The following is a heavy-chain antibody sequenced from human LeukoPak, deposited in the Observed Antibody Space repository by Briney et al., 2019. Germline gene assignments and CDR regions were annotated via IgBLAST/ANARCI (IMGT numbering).Heavy chain of an antibody. J-gene: IGHJ6*03. D-gene: IGHD6-13*01. Sequence: SVKVSCKASGGTFSSYAISWVRQAPGQGLEWMGGIIPIFGTANYAQKFQGRVTMTRDTSISTAYMELSRLRSDDTAVYYCARDSSSSWYYYYMDVWGKGTTVTVSS. CDR1: GGTFSSYA. CDR3: ARDSSSSWYYYYMDV. CDR2: IIPIFGTA. V-gene: IGHV1-69*05.